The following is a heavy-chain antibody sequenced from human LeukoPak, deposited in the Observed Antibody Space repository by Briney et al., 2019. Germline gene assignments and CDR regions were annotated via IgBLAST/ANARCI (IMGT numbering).Heavy chain of an antibody. V-gene: IGHV4-38-2*01. D-gene: IGHD3-22*01. CDR3: ARLHYYDGSGYYGDY. CDR2: IYHSGNT. J-gene: IGHJ4*02. CDR1: GFSISNGYF. Sequence: SETLSLTCAVSGFSISNGYFWGWIRQPPGKGLEWIGSIYHSGNTYYNPSLKSRVTISVDTSKNHFSLKLSSVTAANPAVYYCARLHYYDGSGYYGDYWGQGTLVTVSS.